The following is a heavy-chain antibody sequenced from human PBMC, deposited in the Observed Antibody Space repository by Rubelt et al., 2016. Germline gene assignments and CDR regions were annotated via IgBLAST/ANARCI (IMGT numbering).Heavy chain of an antibody. CDR3: ARLPQNTYYFDY. CDR1: GYNFAKSW. V-gene: IGHV5-51*03. J-gene: IGHJ4*02. CDR2: IYPGDSDT. Sequence: EVQLVQSGAEVKTPGESLKISCQGSGYNFAKSWIGWVRQMSGKGLEWMGIIYPGDSDTRYKPSFRGQVTISADKSISTAYLQWSSLKASDTAMYYCARLPQNTYYFDYWGQGALVMVSS.